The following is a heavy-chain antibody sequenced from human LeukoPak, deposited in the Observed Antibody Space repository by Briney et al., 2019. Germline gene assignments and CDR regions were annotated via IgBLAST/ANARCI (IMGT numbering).Heavy chain of an antibody. CDR1: GFTFSDYY. CDR2: ISSSGSTI. J-gene: IGHJ6*03. Sequence: GGSLRLSCAASGFTFSDYYMSWIRQAPGKGLEWVPYISSSGSTIYYADSVKGRFTISRDNAKNSLYMQMNSLRAEDTAVYYCASPGLEYSSSSGYYYYYMDVWGKGTTVTVSS. D-gene: IGHD6-6*01. CDR3: ASPGLEYSSSSGYYYYYMDV. V-gene: IGHV3-11*01.